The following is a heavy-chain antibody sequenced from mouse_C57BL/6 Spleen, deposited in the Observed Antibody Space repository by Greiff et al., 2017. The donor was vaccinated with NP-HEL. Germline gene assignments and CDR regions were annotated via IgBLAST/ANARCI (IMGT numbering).Heavy chain of an antibody. J-gene: IGHJ2*01. D-gene: IGHD2-1*01. V-gene: IGHV1-20*01. CDR2: INPYNGDT. CDR1: GYSFTGYF. Sequence: EVKLQESGPELVKPGDSVKISCKASGYSFTGYFMNWVMQSHGKSLEWIGRINPYNGDTFYNQKFKGKATLTVDKSSSTAHMELRSLTSEDSAVYYCARGTLYYGNPFDYWGQGTTLTVSS. CDR3: ARGTLYYGNPFDY.